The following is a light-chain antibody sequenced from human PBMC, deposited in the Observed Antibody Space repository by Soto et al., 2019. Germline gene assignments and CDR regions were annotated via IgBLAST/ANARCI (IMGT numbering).Light chain of an antibody. V-gene: IGKV3-20*01. Sequence: EIVLTQSPGTLSLSPGERATLSCRASQSVSSSYLAWYQQKLGQAPRLLIYGASSRATGIPDRFSGSGSGTDFTLTISRLEPEDFAVYYCQQYGSSPRTYTFGQGTKLEIK. CDR3: QQYGSSPRTYT. J-gene: IGKJ2*01. CDR1: QSVSSSY. CDR2: GAS.